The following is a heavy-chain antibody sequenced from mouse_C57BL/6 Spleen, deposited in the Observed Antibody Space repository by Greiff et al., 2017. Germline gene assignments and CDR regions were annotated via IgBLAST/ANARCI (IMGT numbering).Heavy chain of an antibody. CDR1: GYAFSSSW. Sequence: VQVVESGPELVKPGASVKISCKASGYAFSSSWMNWVKQRPGKGLEWIGRIYPGDGDTNYNGKFKGKATLTADKSSSTAYMQLSSLTSEDSAVYFCARSPFYYGSSYLFDYWGQGTTLTVSS. V-gene: IGHV1-82*01. CDR2: IYPGDGDT. CDR3: ARSPFYYGSSYLFDY. D-gene: IGHD1-1*01. J-gene: IGHJ2*01.